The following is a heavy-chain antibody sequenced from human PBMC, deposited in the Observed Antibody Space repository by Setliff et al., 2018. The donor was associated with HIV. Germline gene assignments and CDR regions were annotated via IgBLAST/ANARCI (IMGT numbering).Heavy chain of an antibody. Sequence: PGESLKISCKASGYTFTNYWTAWVRQMPGKGLEWMGIIYPGDSDTRYSPSFQGQVTISADKSISTAYLQWSSLKASDTAMYYCARLSVVTATRIYYFDYWGQGTLVTVSS. V-gene: IGHV5-51*01. CDR3: ARLSVVTATRIYYFDY. CDR1: GYTFTNYW. D-gene: IGHD2-21*02. J-gene: IGHJ4*02. CDR2: IYPGDSDT.